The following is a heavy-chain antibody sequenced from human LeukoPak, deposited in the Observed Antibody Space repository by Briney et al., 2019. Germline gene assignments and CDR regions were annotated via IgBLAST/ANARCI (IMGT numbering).Heavy chain of an antibody. V-gene: IGHV1-8*01. Sequence: ASVEVSRKASGYTFTSYDINWVRQATGQGLEWMGWMNPNSGNPGYAQKFQGRVTMTRNTSISTAYMELSSLRSEDTAVYYFARPDRRWSGYYTLGYWGQGTLVTVSS. CDR3: ARPDRRWSGYYTLGY. D-gene: IGHD3-3*01. CDR2: MNPNSGNP. CDR1: GYTFTSYD. J-gene: IGHJ4*02.